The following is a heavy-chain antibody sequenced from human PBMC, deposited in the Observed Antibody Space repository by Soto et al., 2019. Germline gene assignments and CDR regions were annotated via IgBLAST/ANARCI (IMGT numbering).Heavy chain of an antibody. J-gene: IGHJ4*02. CDR2: IFYSGTT. CDR1: GDSVYSRPHS. V-gene: IGHV4-31*03. Sequence: QVQLQESGPGLLKPTRTLSLTCTVSGDSVYSRPHSWTWIHQLPDRSLEYIGYIFYSGTTYYNPSLKDRVTISLDTSKNQFYLSLTSVTAADTAVYYCAGPTSYFEYWGQGTLVNVSS. CDR3: AGPTSYFEY.